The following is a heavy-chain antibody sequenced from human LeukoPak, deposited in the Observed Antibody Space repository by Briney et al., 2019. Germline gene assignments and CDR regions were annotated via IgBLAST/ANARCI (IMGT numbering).Heavy chain of an antibody. D-gene: IGHD5-12*01. CDR1: GGSISSSYYY. Sequence: PSETLSLTCTVSGGSISSSYYYWGWIRQPPGKGLEWIGEINHSGSTNYNPSLKSRVTISVDTSKNQFSLKLSSVTAADTAVYYCARGHSGYAPGDYYYGMDVWGQGTTVTVSS. CDR2: INHSGST. J-gene: IGHJ6*02. CDR3: ARGHSGYAPGDYYYGMDV. V-gene: IGHV4-39*07.